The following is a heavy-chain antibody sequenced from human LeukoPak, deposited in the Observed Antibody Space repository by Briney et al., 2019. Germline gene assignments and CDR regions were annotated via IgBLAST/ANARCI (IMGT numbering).Heavy chain of an antibody. Sequence: ASVKVSCKASGYTFTSYAMHWVRQAPGQRLEWMGWINAGNGNTKYSQKFQGRVTITRDTSASTAYMELSSLRSEDTAVYYCARGSITMVRGVNPLVDYWGQGTLVTVSS. D-gene: IGHD3-10*01. CDR1: GYTFTSYA. CDR3: ARGSITMVRGVNPLVDY. J-gene: IGHJ4*02. V-gene: IGHV1-3*01. CDR2: INAGNGNT.